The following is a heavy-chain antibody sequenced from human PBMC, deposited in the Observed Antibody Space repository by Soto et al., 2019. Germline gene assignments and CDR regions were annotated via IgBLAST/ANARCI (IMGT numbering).Heavy chain of an antibody. J-gene: IGHJ4*02. V-gene: IGHV4-34*01. CDR2: INHSGST. CDR1: GGSFSGYY. Sequence: SETLSLTCAVYGGSFSGYYWSWIRPPPGKGLEWIGEINHSGSTNYNPSLKSRVTISVDTSKNQFSLKLSSVTAADTAVYYCARVPTGVSYYFDYWGQGTLVTVSS. CDR3: ARVPTGVSYYFDY. D-gene: IGHD7-27*01.